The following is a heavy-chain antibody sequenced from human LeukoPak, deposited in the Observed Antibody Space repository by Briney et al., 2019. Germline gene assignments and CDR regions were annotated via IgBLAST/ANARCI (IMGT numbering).Heavy chain of an antibody. J-gene: IGHJ4*02. CDR3: AKDARITMIVVVIKPIEY. CDR1: GFSVSNNY. Sequence: PGGSLRLSCVVSGFSVSNNYMSWVRQAPGKGLEWVSVIYSGGSTYYADSVKGRFTISRDNSKNTLYLQMNGLRAEDTALYYCAKDARITMIVVVIKPIEYWGQGTLVTVSS. V-gene: IGHV3-66*01. D-gene: IGHD3-22*01. CDR2: IYSGGST.